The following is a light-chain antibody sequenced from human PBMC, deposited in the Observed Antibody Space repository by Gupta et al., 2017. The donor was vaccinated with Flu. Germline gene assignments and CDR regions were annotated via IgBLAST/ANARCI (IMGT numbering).Light chain of an antibody. V-gene: IGKV1-27*01. Sequence: PSSLSASVGDRVTITCRASHDIRNSLVWYQQKPGKVPKVLISAASTLQSGVPSRFSGSGFGTDFTLIITSLQPEDVATYYCLEYTSPPQAFGQGTRVEIK. CDR2: AAS. J-gene: IGKJ1*01. CDR3: LEYTSPPQA. CDR1: HDIRNS.